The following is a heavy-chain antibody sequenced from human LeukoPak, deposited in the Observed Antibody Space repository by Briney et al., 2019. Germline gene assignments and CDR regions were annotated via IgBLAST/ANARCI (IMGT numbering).Heavy chain of an antibody. CDR3: ARALLGEAGY. J-gene: IGHJ4*02. V-gene: IGHV3-48*04. D-gene: IGHD1-26*01. Sequence: GGSLRLSCAASGFSFSSYSMNWVRQAPGRGLEWVSYIRSDTILYADSVKGRFTISRDNAQNSLYLQMNSLRAEDTAVYYCARALLGEAGYWGQGTLVTVSS. CDR1: GFSFSSYS. CDR2: IRSDTI.